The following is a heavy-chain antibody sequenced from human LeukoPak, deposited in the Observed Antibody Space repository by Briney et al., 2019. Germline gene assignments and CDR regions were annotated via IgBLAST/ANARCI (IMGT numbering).Heavy chain of an antibody. Sequence: ASVKVSCKASGYTFTSYYMHWVRQAPGQGLEWMGIIDPSGGSTSYAQRFQGRVTMTRDMSTSTVYMELSSLRSEDTAVYYCARDLGRATIQNYFDYWGQGTLVTVSS. J-gene: IGHJ4*02. CDR3: ARDLGRATIQNYFDY. CDR2: IDPSGGST. CDR1: GYTFTSYY. D-gene: IGHD5-24*01. V-gene: IGHV1-46*01.